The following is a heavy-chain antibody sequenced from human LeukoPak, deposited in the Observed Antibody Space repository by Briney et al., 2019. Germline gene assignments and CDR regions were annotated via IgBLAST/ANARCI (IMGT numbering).Heavy chain of an antibody. CDR2: IYSAGST. Sequence: GGSLRLSCAASGFTVSSNYMSWVRQAPGKGLEWVSVIYSAGSTYYADSVKGRFTISRDNSKNTLYLQMNSLRAEDTAVYYCAREAYCGGDCYFDYWGQGTLVTVSS. CDR1: GFTVSSNY. J-gene: IGHJ4*02. V-gene: IGHV3-66*02. D-gene: IGHD2-21*02. CDR3: AREAYCGGDCYFDY.